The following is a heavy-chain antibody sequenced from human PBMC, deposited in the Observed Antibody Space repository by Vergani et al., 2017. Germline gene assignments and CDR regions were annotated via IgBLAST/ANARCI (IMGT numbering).Heavy chain of an antibody. D-gene: IGHD2-2*02. V-gene: IGHV3-30-3*01. CDR3: VRDCGLCAVGRCYTEAWDY. CDR1: GFALNRPA. CDR2: ISFDGTNE. J-gene: IGHJ4*02. Sequence: QVQLVESGGGVVQPGRSLRLSCAASGFALNRPAMYWVRQAPGKGLEWVVGISFDGTNEYYPDLVKGRFTISRDIAKNTLYLQVRSLRLEDTGVYHCVRDCGLCAVGRCYTEAWDYWGQGTPVTVSS.